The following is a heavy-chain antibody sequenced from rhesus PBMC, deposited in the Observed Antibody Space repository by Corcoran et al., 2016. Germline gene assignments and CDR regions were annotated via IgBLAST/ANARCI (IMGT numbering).Heavy chain of an antibody. V-gene: IGHV3S22*01. J-gene: IGHJ4*01. CDR1: GFIFSDYY. CDR3: ARGINTWVFDY. Sequence: EVQLVESGGGLVQPGGSLRLSCAASGFIFSDYYMSWVRQAPGKGPECVGFIRKKANGGTEEYAASVKGRFTISRDDSKSIASLQMNSLKTEDTAVYYCARGINTWVFDYWGQGVLVTVSS. CDR2: IRKKANGGTE. D-gene: IGHD5-24*01.